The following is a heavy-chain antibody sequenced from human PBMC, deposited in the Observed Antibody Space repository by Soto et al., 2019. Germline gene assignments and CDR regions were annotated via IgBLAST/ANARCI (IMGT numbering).Heavy chain of an antibody. V-gene: IGHV1-18*01. D-gene: IGHD3-10*01. J-gene: IGHJ6*02. CDR3: AEIPYGSGSYYYFYGMDV. Sequence: ASVKVSCKASGYTFTSYGISWVRQPPGKGLEWMGWISVYNGNTNYAHELQGRGNMTTDTSTNIDYMELRILISDDTAVYCCAEIPYGSGSYYYFYGMDVWGQGTTVTVSS. CDR2: ISVYNGNT. CDR1: GYTFTSYG.